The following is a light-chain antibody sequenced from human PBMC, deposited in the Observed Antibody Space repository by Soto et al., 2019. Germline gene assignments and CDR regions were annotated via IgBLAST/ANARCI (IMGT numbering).Light chain of an antibody. CDR2: AVS. V-gene: IGLV2-14*01. CDR3: SSYTSDSSYV. CDR1: SSDVGLYDY. J-gene: IGLJ1*01. Sequence: QSALTQPASVSGSPGQSITISCTGTSSDVGLYDYVSWYQQHPGKAPQLMIYAVSNRPSGVSNRFSASKSGNTASLFISGLQAEDEADYYCSSYTSDSSYVFGSGTKVTV.